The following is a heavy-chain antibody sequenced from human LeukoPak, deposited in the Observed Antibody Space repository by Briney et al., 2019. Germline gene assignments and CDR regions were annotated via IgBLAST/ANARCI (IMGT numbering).Heavy chain of an antibody. CDR3: AGLVGRYSSGLYYYYFDY. CDR1: GDSINSLDL. CDR2: MYLSGTT. V-gene: IGHV4-4*02. Sequence: SETLSLSCTVSGDSINSLDLWSWVRQPPGKGLEWIGEMYLSGTTHSNPSVKSRVTISIDKSKNQFFLNLSSVTAADTAVYYCAGLVGRYSSGLYYYYFDYWGQGTLVTVSS. J-gene: IGHJ4*02. D-gene: IGHD3-22*01.